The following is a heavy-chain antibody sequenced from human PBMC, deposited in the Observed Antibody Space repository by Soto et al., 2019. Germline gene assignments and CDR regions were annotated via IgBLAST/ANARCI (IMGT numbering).Heavy chain of an antibody. CDR3: ATEYCSGSSCYSVFDY. CDR1: GYIFTTYA. J-gene: IGHJ4*02. D-gene: IGHD2-15*01. Sequence: QVQLVQSGAEVKKPGASVKVSCKASGYIFTTYAMHWVRQAPGQRLEWMGWINAGNGNTKYSQKFQGRVTITTDTSESTAYMELSSLRSEDTAVYYSATEYCSGSSCYSVFDYWGQGTLVTVSS. V-gene: IGHV1-3*01. CDR2: INAGNGNT.